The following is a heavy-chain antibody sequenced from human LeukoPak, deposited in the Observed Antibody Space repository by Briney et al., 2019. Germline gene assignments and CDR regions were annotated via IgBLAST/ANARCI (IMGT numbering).Heavy chain of an antibody. CDR1: GYTFTNYV. CDR3: AREVFGGSGSYLSDP. D-gene: IGHD3-10*01. Sequence: AASVKVSCKASGYTFTNYVISWVRQAPGQGLEWMGWISAYNGNTNYAQKLQGRVTMTTDTSTSTAYMELRSLRSDDTAVYYCAREVFGGSGSYLSDPWGQGTLVTVSS. J-gene: IGHJ5*02. V-gene: IGHV1-18*01. CDR2: ISAYNGNT.